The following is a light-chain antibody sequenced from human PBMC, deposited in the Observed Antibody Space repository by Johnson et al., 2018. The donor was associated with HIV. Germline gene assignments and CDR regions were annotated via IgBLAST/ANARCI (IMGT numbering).Light chain of an antibody. Sequence: QSVLTQPPSVSAAPGQKVTISCSGTNSNIGNNFVSWYQQFPGTAPRLLIYENNKRPSGIADRFSGSKSGTSATLGITGLQTGDEADYYCGTWDSSLSAHYVIGTGTKVT. CDR1: NSNIGNNF. V-gene: IGLV1-51*02. CDR2: ENN. J-gene: IGLJ1*01. CDR3: GTWDSSLSAHYV.